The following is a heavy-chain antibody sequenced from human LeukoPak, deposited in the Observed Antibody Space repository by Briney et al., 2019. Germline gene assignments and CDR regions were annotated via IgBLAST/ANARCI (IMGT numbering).Heavy chain of an antibody. Sequence: GGSLRLSCAASGFTFSSYWMHWVRHAPGEGLVWVSRINSDGSSTNYADSVKGRFTISRDNAKNTLYLQMNSLRAEDTAVYYCARFYCSSTSCLEDYWGQGTLVTVSS. D-gene: IGHD2-2*01. CDR3: ARFYCSSTSCLEDY. CDR1: GFTFSSYW. V-gene: IGHV3-74*01. CDR2: INSDGSST. J-gene: IGHJ4*02.